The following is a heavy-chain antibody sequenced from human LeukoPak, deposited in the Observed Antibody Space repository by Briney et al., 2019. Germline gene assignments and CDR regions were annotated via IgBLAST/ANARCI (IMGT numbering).Heavy chain of an antibody. Sequence: GGSLRLSCAASGFTFSSYSMNWVRQAPGKGLEWVSYISSSGSTIYYADSVKGRFTISRDNAKNSLYLQMNSLRAEDTAVYYCARERAAAQDFDYWGQGTLVTVSS. CDR3: ARERAAAQDFDY. V-gene: IGHV3-48*04. CDR2: ISSSGSTI. J-gene: IGHJ4*02. D-gene: IGHD6-13*01. CDR1: GFTFSSYS.